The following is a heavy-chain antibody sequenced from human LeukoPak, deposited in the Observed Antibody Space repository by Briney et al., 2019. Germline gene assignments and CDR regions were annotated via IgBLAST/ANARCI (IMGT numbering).Heavy chain of an antibody. D-gene: IGHD3-22*01. Sequence: GGSLRLSCAASGFTFSSYGMHWVRQALGKGLEWLADISYDGSNKYYADSVKGRFTISRDNSKNTLYLQMNSLRAEDTAVYYCANLHNYYDSSGYFSGTLDYWGQGTLVTVSS. CDR2: ISYDGSNK. J-gene: IGHJ4*02. CDR3: ANLHNYYDSSGYFSGTLDY. CDR1: GFTFSSYG. V-gene: IGHV3-30*18.